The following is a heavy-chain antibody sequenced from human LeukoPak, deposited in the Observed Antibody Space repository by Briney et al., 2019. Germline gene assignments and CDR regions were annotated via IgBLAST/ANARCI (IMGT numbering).Heavy chain of an antibody. D-gene: IGHD3-22*01. J-gene: IGHJ4*02. V-gene: IGHV4-39*07. Sequence: SETLSLTCTVSGGSISSSSYYWGWIRQPPGKGLEWIGSIYYSGSTYYNPSLKSRVTISVDTSKNQFSLKLSSVTAADTAVYYCAKLTYYYDSSGYYPAGFDYWGQGTLVTVSS. CDR2: IYYSGST. CDR1: GGSISSSSYY. CDR3: AKLTYYYDSSGYYPAGFDY.